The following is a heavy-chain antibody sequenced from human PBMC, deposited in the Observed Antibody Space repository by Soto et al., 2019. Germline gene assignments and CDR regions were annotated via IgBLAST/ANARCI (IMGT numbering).Heavy chain of an antibody. V-gene: IGHV3-23*01. CDR1: GFPFSIYA. CDR2: ISVSGDTT. J-gene: IGHJ5*02. Sequence: GGSLRLSCVGSGFPFSIYAMNLVRQAPGKGLEGVSAISVSGDTTYDADSVKGRFTISRDNSKNKMYLHMSSLRAEDMAVYYCANYRWG. CDR3: ANYR.